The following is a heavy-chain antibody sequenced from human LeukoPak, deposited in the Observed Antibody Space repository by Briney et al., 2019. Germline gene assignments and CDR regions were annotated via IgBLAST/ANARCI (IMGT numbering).Heavy chain of an antibody. Sequence: PSETLSLTCTVSGGSISGYYWSWFRQPQGKEVEWIGYIHYSGTTNYNPSLRSRVTISVDTSKNHSSLKLSSVTAADTAVYYCARQLGYGMDVWGQGTTVTVSS. V-gene: IGHV4-59*08. CDR3: ARQLGYGMDV. CDR1: GGSISGYY. J-gene: IGHJ6*02. CDR2: IHYSGTT.